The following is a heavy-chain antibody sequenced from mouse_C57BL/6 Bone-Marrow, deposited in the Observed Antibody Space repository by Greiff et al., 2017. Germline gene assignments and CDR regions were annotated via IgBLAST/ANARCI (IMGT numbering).Heavy chain of an antibody. CDR2: INPYNGGT. V-gene: IGHV1-19*01. D-gene: IGHD1-3*01. CDR1: GYTFTDYY. Sequence: VQLQQSGPVLVKPGASVKMSCKASGYTFTDYYMNWVKQSHGKSLEWIGVINPYNGGTSYNQKFQGKATLTVDKSSSTAYMELNSLTSEDSAVYYCAGGGGSPGFAYWGQGTLVTVSA. J-gene: IGHJ3*01. CDR3: AGGGGSPGFAY.